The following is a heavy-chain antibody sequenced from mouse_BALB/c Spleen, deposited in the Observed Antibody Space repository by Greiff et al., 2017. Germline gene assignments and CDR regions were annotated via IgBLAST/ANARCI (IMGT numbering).Heavy chain of an antibody. CDR2: ISDGGSYT. CDR3: ACNYLYAMDY. J-gene: IGHJ4*01. Sequence: EVKVVESGGGLVKPGGSLKLSCAASGFTFSDYYMYWVRQTPEKRLEWVATISDGGSYTYYPDSVKGRFTISRDNAKNNLYLQMSSLKSEDTAMYYCACNYLYAMDYWGQGTSVTVSS. V-gene: IGHV5-4*02. CDR1: GFTFSDYY. D-gene: IGHD2-1*01.